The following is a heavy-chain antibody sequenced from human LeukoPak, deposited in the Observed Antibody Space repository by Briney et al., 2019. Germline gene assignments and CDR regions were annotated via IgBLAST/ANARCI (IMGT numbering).Heavy chain of an antibody. CDR2: ISSSSYT. V-gene: IGHV3-11*06. D-gene: IGHD4-17*01. CDR3: ARDYGDYVGGNWFDP. J-gene: IGHJ5*02. Sequence: GGSLRLSCAASGFTFSDYYMSWIRQAPGKGLEWVSYISSSSYTNYADSVKGRFTISRDNAKNSLYLQMNSPRAEDTAVYYCARDYGDYVGGNWFDPWGQGTLVTVSS. CDR1: GFTFSDYY.